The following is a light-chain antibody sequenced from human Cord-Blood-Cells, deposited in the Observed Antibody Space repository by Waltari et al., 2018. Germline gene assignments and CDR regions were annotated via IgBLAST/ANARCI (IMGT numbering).Light chain of an antibody. CDR2: AAS. V-gene: IGKV1-39*01. CDR1: QSISSY. CDR3: QQSYSTPYT. J-gene: IGKJ2*01. Sequence: DIQMTQSPSSLSASVGDSVTITCRASQSISSYLNWYQQKPEKAPTLLIYAASSFQSGVPSRFSVSGSGTAFTLTSSSLHPEDFVTYYCQQSYSTPYTFGQVPKLEIK.